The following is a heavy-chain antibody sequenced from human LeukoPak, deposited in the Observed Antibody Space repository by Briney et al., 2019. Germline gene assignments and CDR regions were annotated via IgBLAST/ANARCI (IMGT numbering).Heavy chain of an antibody. J-gene: IGHJ3*02. CDR2: IYHSGST. Sequence: PSETLSLTCAVSGGSISSSNWWSWVRQPPGKGLEWIGEIYHSGSTNYNPSLKSRVTISVDKSKNQFSLKLSSVTAADTAVYYCARDPSIAAAGPTVAGAFDIWGQGTMVTVSS. V-gene: IGHV4-4*02. CDR1: GGSISSSNW. D-gene: IGHD6-13*01. CDR3: ARDPSIAAAGPTVAGAFDI.